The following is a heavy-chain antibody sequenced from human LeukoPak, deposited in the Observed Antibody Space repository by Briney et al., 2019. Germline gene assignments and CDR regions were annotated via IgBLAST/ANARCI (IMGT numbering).Heavy chain of an antibody. V-gene: IGHV3-74*01. CDR1: GFTFSRYW. CDR3: ARESQDYGSGSSDY. Sequence: GGSLRLSCAASGFTFSRYWMHWVPQAPGKGLMGVSLIQSDGSFTRYADSVKGLFTMSRDNAKNTLYLQTNSLRAEDTAVYYCARESQDYGSGSSDYWGQGTLVTVSS. J-gene: IGHJ4*02. D-gene: IGHD3-10*01. CDR2: IQSDGSFT.